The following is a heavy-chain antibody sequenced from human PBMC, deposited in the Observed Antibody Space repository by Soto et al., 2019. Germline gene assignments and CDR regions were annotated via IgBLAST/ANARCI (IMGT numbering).Heavy chain of an antibody. CDR3: ARTLYSYGPRFDY. J-gene: IGHJ4*02. CDR2: IYHSGST. Sequence: PSETLSLTCAVSGGSISSGGYSWSWIRQPPGKGLEWIGYIYHSGSTYYNPSPKSRVTISVDTSKNQFSLKLSSVTAADTAVYYCARTLYSYGPRFDYWGQGTLVTVSS. D-gene: IGHD5-18*01. CDR1: GGSISSGGYS. V-gene: IGHV4-30-2*02.